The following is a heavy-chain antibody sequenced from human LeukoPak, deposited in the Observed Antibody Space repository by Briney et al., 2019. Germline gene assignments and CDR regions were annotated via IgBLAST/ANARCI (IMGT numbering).Heavy chain of an antibody. CDR3: ARDSYSWFDP. CDR1: GXSISSSNW. V-gene: IGHV4-4*02. CDR2: IYHSGST. J-gene: IGHJ5*02. Sequence: ASETLSLTCAVSGXSISSSNWWSWVRQPPGKGLEWIGEIYHSGSTNYNPSLKSRVTISVDTSKNQFSLKLRSVTAADTAVYYCARDSYSWFDPWGQGTLVTVSS.